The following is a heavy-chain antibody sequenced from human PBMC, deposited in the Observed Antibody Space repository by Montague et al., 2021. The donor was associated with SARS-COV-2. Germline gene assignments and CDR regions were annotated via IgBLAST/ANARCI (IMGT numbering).Heavy chain of an antibody. V-gene: IGHV4-34*01. CDR3: ARGLTDVTVILVFVGASLYFDS. D-gene: IGHD3-22*01. J-gene: IGHJ4*02. CDR1: GGSFSGHS. Sequence: SETRSLTCAVYGGSFSGHSWTWIRQPPGKGLEWIGEINHSGGTNYNPSLKSRVTISVGTSKNQFSLKLSSLTAADTAVYYCARGLTDVTVILVFVGASLYFDSWGQGALVTVSS. CDR2: INHSGGT.